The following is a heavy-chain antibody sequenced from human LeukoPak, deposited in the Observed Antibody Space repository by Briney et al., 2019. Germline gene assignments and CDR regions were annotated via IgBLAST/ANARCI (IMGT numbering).Heavy chain of an antibody. CDR3: AREDDYGDYSRAFDI. CDR2: IHFSGST. CDR1: GGSISSYY. V-gene: IGHV4-59*01. D-gene: IGHD4-17*01. J-gene: IGHJ3*02. Sequence: SETLSLTCTVSGGSISSYYWSLIRQPPGKGLEWIGYIHFSGSTNYNPSLKSRLTISVDTSKNQFSLRLSSVTAADTAVYYCAREDDYGDYSRAFDIWGQGTRVTVSP.